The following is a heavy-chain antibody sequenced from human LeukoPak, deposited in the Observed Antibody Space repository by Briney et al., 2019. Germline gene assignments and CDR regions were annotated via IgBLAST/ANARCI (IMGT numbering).Heavy chain of an antibody. V-gene: IGHV4-59*12. CDR3: ARVIANYDYVWGSYRTGHFDY. D-gene: IGHD3-16*02. J-gene: IGHJ4*02. CDR2: IYYSGST. Sequence: SETLSLTCTVSGGSISSYYWSWIRQPPEKGLEWIGYIYYSGSTDYNPSLKSRVTISVDTSKNQFSLKLSSVTAADTAVYYCARVIANYDYVWGSYRTGHFDYWGQGTLVTVSS. CDR1: GGSISSYY.